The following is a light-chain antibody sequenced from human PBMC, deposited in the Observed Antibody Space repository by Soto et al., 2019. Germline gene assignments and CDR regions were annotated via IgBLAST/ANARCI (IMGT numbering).Light chain of an antibody. CDR2: GAS. CDR1: QSVSSN. Sequence: EIVMTQSPATLSLSPGERAPLSCRASQSVSSNLAWYQQKPGQAPRLLIYGASTRATGIPARFSGSGSGTEFTLTIRSLQSEDFAVYYCQQYNNWLSITFGQGTRLEIK. V-gene: IGKV3-15*01. J-gene: IGKJ5*01. CDR3: QQYNNWLSIT.